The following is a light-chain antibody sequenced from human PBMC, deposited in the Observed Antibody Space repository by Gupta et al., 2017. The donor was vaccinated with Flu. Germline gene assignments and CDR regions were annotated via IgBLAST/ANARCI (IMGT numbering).Light chain of an antibody. CDR2: DVT. CDR3: SAYTSSTLVVV. V-gene: IGLV2-14*04. Sequence: SSDVGGYDYVSWYQQHPGKAPKLMIYDVTNRPSGVSNRFSGSKSGNTASLTISGLQAEDEADYYCSAYTSSTLVVVFVGGTKLTVL. CDR1: SSDVGGYDY. J-gene: IGLJ2*01.